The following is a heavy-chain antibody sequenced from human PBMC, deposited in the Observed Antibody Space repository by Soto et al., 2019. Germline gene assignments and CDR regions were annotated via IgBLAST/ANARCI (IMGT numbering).Heavy chain of an antibody. D-gene: IGHD2-15*01. Sequence: PGGSLRLSCAASGLTVSSNYMSWVRQAPGKGLEWVSVIYSGGSTYYADSVKGRFTISRDNSKNTLYLQMNSLRAEDTAVYYCGGYCSGGSCYSGYYYGMDVWGQGTTVTVSS. V-gene: IGHV3-53*01. CDR3: GGYCSGGSCYSGYYYGMDV. CDR1: GLTVSSNY. J-gene: IGHJ6*02. CDR2: IYSGGST.